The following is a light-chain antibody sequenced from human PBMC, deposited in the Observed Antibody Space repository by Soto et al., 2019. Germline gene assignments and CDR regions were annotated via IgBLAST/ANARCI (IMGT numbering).Light chain of an antibody. CDR1: QSVSSN. V-gene: IGKV3-15*01. CDR3: QQYNNWPPYT. Sequence: EIVMTQSPAPLSVSPGQRATLSCRASQSVSSNFAWYQQKPGQAPRLLIYGASTRATGIPARFSGSGSGTEVTLTISSLQSEDFAVYYCQQYNNWPPYTFGQGTKLEIK. J-gene: IGKJ2*01. CDR2: GAS.